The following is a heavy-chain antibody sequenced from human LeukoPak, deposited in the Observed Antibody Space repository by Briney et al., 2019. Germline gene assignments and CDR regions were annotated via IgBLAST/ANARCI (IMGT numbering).Heavy chain of an antibody. CDR2: IYYSGST. Sequence: PSETLSLTCTVSGGSIGSYYWSWTRQPPGKGLEWIGYIYYSGSTNYNPSLKSRVTISVDTSKNQFSLKLSSVTAADTAVYYCARVRRDGYPSWGQGTLVTVSS. D-gene: IGHD5-24*01. CDR1: GGSIGSYY. J-gene: IGHJ4*02. CDR3: ARVRRDGYPS. V-gene: IGHV4-59*01.